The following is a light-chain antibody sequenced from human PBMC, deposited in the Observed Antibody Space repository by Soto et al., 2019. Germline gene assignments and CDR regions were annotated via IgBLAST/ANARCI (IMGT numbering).Light chain of an antibody. J-gene: IGKJ1*01. CDR1: QSVSSSY. V-gene: IGKV3-15*01. Sequence: EIVLTQSPGTLSLSPGERATLSCRASQSVSSSYLAWYQQKPGQAPRLLIYGASTRATGIPVRFSGSASGTEFTLTISSLQSEDFTVYYCQQYNKWPLTFGQGTKVDI. CDR3: QQYNKWPLT. CDR2: GAS.